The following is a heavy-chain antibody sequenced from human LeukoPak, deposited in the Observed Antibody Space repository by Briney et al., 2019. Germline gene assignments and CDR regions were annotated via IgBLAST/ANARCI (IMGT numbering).Heavy chain of an antibody. Sequence: PGGSLRLSCAASEFTFSTYSMSWVRQAPGKGLEWVSSISSSSSYIYYADSVKGRFTISRDNAKNSLYLQMNSLRAEDTAVYYCARKGGATTYGYYYYYMDVWGKGTTVTISS. CDR3: ARKGGATTYGYYYYYMDV. V-gene: IGHV3-21*01. J-gene: IGHJ6*03. CDR1: EFTFSTYS. D-gene: IGHD1-26*01. CDR2: ISSSSSYI.